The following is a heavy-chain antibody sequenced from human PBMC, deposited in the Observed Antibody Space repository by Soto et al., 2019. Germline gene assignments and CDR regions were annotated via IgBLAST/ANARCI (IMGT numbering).Heavy chain of an antibody. CDR1: GFTFNSYA. CDR3: AKDPPIVVVINRYYYGMDV. J-gene: IGHJ6*02. V-gene: IGHV3-23*01. Sequence: HPGGSLRLSCAASGFTFNSYAMSWVRQAPGKGLEWVSAISGSGGSTYYADSVKGRFTISRDNSKNTLYLQMNSLRAEDTAVYYCAKDPPIVVVINRYYYGMDVWGQGTTVTVSS. D-gene: IGHD3-22*01. CDR2: ISGSGGST.